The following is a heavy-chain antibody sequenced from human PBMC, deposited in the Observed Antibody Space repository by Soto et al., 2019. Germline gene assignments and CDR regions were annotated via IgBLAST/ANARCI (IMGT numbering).Heavy chain of an antibody. CDR1: GGSISRGGYY. Sequence: PSETLSLSCTDCGGSISRGGYYWSWIRQHPGKGLEWIGYIYYSGSTYYNPSLKSRVTISVDTSKNQFSLKLSSVTAADTAVYYCASLTGSSGYYYYFDYWGQGTLVTVSS. CDR3: ASLTGSSGYYYYFDY. D-gene: IGHD3-22*01. V-gene: IGHV4-31*03. CDR2: IYYSGST. J-gene: IGHJ4*02.